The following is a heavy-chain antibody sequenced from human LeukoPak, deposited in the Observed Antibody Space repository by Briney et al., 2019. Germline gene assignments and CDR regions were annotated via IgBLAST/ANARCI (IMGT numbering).Heavy chain of an antibody. CDR2: IIPIFGTA. Sequence: GASVKVSCKASGGTFSSYAISWVRQAPGQGLEWMGGIIPIFGTANYAQKFQGRVTITTDESTSTAYMELSSLRSEDTAVYYCARVYIAVAGTMRTGAFDIWGQGTMVTVSS. V-gene: IGHV1-69*05. CDR1: GGTFSSYA. J-gene: IGHJ3*02. D-gene: IGHD6-19*01. CDR3: ARVYIAVAGTMRTGAFDI.